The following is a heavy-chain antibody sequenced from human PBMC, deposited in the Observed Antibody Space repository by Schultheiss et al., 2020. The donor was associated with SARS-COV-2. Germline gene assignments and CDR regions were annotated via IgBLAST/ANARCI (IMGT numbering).Heavy chain of an antibody. Sequence: GSLRLSCTVSGGSISSYYWSWIRQPPGKGLEWIGYIYYSGSTNYNPSLKSRVTISVDTSKNQFSLKLSSVTAADTAVYYCARHYTGYSSSHYYYYYMDVWGKGTTVTVSS. CDR2: IYYSGST. D-gene: IGHD6-6*01. V-gene: IGHV4-59*08. CDR3: ARHYTGYSSSHYYYYYMDV. CDR1: GGSISSYY. J-gene: IGHJ6*03.